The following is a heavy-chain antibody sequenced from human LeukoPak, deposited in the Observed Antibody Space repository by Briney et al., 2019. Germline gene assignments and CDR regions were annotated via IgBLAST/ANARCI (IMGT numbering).Heavy chain of an antibody. J-gene: IGHJ5*02. V-gene: IGHV1-2*02. CDR3: AREVCYYGSGSYCWFDP. CDR1: GYTFTGYY. Sequence: ASVKVSCKASGYTFTGYYMHWVRQAPGQWLEWMGWINPNSGGTNYAQKFQGRVTMTRDTSISTAYMELSRLRSDDTAVYYCAREVCYYGSGSYCWFDPWGQGTLVTVSS. D-gene: IGHD3-10*01. CDR2: INPNSGGT.